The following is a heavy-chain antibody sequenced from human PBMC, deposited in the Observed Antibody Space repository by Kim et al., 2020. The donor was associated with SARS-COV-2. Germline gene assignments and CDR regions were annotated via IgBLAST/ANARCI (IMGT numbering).Heavy chain of an antibody. J-gene: IGHJ5*02. CDR1: GYTFTSYD. CDR2: MNPNSGNT. V-gene: IGHV1-8*01. CDR3: ARGLYYYGSGSPNGKGNWFDP. D-gene: IGHD3-10*01. Sequence: ASVKVSCKASGYTFTSYDINWVRQATGQGLEWMGWMNPNSGNTGYAQKFQGRVTMTRNTSISTAYMELSSLISEDTAVYYCARGLYYYGSGSPNGKGNWFDPWGQGTLVTVSS.